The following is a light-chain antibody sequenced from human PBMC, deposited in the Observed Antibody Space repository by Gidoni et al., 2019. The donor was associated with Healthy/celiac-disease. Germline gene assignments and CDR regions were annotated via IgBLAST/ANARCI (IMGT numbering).Light chain of an antibody. V-gene: IGKV3-15*01. CDR3: QQDNNWPPMYS. Sequence: EIVMTPSPATLSVSPGERATLSCRASHSVSSNLAGSQQKPGQAPRLHIYGASTRATGIPARFSGSGSGTEFTLTISSLQSEDCAVDYCQQDNNWPPMYSFGQGTKLEIK. CDR2: GAS. CDR1: HSVSSN. J-gene: IGKJ2*03.